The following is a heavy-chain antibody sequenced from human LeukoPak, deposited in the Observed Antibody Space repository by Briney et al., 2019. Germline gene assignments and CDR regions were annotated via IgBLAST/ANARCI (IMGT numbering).Heavy chain of an antibody. D-gene: IGHD4-23*01. Sequence: SETLSLTCAVSGGSISSSSSICWTWVRQPPGEGLEWIGEIYHNGATNYNPSLKSRVTMLLDKSKNQFFLKLNSVTAADTAVYYCARNGGNSDYDYWGQGTLVTVSS. J-gene: IGHJ4*02. CDR1: GGSISSSSSIC. V-gene: IGHV4-4*02. CDR2: IYHNGAT. CDR3: ARNGGNSDYDY.